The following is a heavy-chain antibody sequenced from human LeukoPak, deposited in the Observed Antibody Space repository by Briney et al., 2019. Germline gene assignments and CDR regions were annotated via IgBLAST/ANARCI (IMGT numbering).Heavy chain of an antibody. CDR3: ARDRSTYYYDSSGYHSGDHDAFDI. CDR1: GYTFTSYY. CDR2: INPSGGST. D-gene: IGHD3-22*01. V-gene: IGHV1-46*01. J-gene: IGHJ3*02. Sequence: ASVKVSCMASGYTFTSYYMHWVRQAPGQGLEWMGIINPSGGSTSYAQKFQGRVTMTRDTSTSTVYMELSSLRSEDTAVYYCARDRSTYYYDSSGYHSGDHDAFDIWGQGTMVTVSS.